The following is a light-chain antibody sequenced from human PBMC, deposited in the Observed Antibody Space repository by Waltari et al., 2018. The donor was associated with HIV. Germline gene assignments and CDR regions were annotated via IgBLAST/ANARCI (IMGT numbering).Light chain of an antibody. CDR1: NIGVKT. CDR3: QVWDESSEHVV. J-gene: IGLJ2*01. CDR2: DDT. Sequence: SYVLTQAPSLSVAPGQAASITCGGNNIGVKTVHWYQQRAGQAPVLVVHDDTDRPPGIPERFSGSNSGNTATLTISRVEAGDEADYYCQVWDESSEHVVFGGGTKVTVL. V-gene: IGLV3-21*02.